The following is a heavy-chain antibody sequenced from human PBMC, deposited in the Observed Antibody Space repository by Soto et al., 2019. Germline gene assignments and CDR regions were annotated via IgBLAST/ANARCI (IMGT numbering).Heavy chain of an antibody. Sequence: PSETLSLTCAVSGGSIRSSNWWSWVRQPPGKGLEWIGEIYHSGSTNYNPSLKSRVTISVDKSKNQFSLKLSSVTAADTAVYYCAGPTTVTTCCMDVWGQGTTVTVT. CDR3: AGPTTVTTCCMDV. D-gene: IGHD4-4*01. CDR2: IYHSGST. CDR1: GGSIRSSNW. V-gene: IGHV4-4*02. J-gene: IGHJ6*02.